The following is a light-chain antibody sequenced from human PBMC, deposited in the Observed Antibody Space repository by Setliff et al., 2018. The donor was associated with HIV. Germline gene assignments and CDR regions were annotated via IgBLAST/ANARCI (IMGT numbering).Light chain of an antibody. CDR2: DVT. Sequence: QSALTQPASVSGSPGQSITISCTGTSSDVGNYNYVSWYQQHPGIAPKLMIYDVTNRPSGVSNRFSGSKSGNTASLTISGLQAEDEADYYCSSFTTTTTEVVGTGTKVTVL. V-gene: IGLV2-14*03. J-gene: IGLJ1*01. CDR1: SSDVGNYNY. CDR3: SSFTTTTTEV.